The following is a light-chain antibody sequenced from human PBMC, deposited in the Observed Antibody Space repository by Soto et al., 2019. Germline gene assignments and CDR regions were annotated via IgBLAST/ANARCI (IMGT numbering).Light chain of an antibody. CDR2: DVS. J-gene: IGLJ1*01. V-gene: IGLV2-14*01. CDR1: SSDVGGYNY. Sequence: QSVLTQPASVSGSPGQSITISCTGTSSDVGGYNYVSWYQQHPGKAPKLMIYDVSNRPSGVSNRFSDSKSGNTASLTISGLQAEDESDYYWSSYTGSSTYVCGTGTKVTVL. CDR3: SSYTGSSTYV.